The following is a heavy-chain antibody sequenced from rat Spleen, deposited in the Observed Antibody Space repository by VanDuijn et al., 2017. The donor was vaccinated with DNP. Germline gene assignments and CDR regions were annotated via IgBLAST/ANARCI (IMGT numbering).Heavy chain of an antibody. Sequence: EVQLVESGGGLVQPGRSLTLACAASGFPFSHYDMASVRLAPKKGLEWVTYITYDGGGTYYRDSVKGRFTISRDNAKSTLYLQMDSLRSEDTATYYCTRGGTYYFDYWGQGVMVTVSS. V-gene: IGHV5-7*01. CDR3: TRGGTYYFDY. CDR1: GFPFSHYD. CDR2: ITYDGGGT. J-gene: IGHJ2*01.